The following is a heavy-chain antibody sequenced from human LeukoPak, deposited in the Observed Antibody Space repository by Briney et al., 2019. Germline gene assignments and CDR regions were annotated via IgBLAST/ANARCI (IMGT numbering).Heavy chain of an antibody. J-gene: IGHJ3*02. Sequence: GGSLRLSCTASGFTFSSYAMHWVRQAPGKGLEWVSVIYSGGSTYYADSVKGRFTISRDNSKNTLYLQMNSLRAEDTAVYYCARDVGGPLADAFDIWGQGTMVTVSS. V-gene: IGHV3-53*01. D-gene: IGHD2-15*01. CDR1: GFTFSSYA. CDR2: IYSGGST. CDR3: ARDVGGPLADAFDI.